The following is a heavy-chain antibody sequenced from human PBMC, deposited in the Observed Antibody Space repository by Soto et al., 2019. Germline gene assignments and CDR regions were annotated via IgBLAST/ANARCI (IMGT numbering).Heavy chain of an antibody. CDR3: GSVRPSGYVLS. V-gene: IGHV4-59*01. CDR1: GGSLSSYY. D-gene: IGHD6-25*01. J-gene: IGHJ5*02. CDR2: VYFSGNT. Sequence: SQTLSLTCTVSGGSLSSYYWTWIRQSPGKGLEWIGYVYFSGNTNYNPSLQSRVTISIDTSKNKFSLRLASVTAADTAFYYCGSVRPSGYVLSWGQGTLVTVSS.